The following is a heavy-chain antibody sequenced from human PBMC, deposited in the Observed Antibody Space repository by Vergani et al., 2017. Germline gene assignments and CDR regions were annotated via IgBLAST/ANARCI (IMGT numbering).Heavy chain of an antibody. V-gene: IGHV4-39*01. CDR3: ARQARGYCSGGSCYSYYYYGMDV. CDR2: IYYSGST. CDR1: GGSISSSSYY. Sequence: QLQLQESGPGLVKPSETLSLTCTVSGGSISSSSYYWGWIRQPPGKGLEWIGSIYYSGSTYYNPSLKSRVTISVDTSKNQFSLKLSSVTAADTDVYYCARQARGYCSGGSCYSYYYYGMDVWGQGTTVTVSS. D-gene: IGHD2-15*01. J-gene: IGHJ6*02.